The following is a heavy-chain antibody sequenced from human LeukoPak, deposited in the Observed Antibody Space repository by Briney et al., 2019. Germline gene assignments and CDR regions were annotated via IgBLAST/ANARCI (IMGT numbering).Heavy chain of an antibody. Sequence: GESLKISCKASGYNFATYWIGWVRQMPGKGLEWMGVIYPGDSESRYSLSFRGQVTMSVDTSINAAYLQWSSLKASDIAMYYCARGKDGYNYFDYWGQGTLVTVSS. CDR3: ARGKDGYNYFDY. CDR2: IYPGDSES. V-gene: IGHV5-51*01. D-gene: IGHD5-24*01. CDR1: GYNFATYW. J-gene: IGHJ4*02.